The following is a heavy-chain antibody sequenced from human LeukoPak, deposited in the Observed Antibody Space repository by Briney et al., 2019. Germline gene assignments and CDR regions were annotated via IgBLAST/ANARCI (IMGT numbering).Heavy chain of an antibody. J-gene: IGHJ4*02. V-gene: IGHV3-7*01. Sequence: PGGSLRLSCAGSGFTFSRHWINWVRQAPGEGLEWVAYIRQDGSEKNYVDSVKGRFTISRDNAKNSVYLHMNSLRAEDTAVYYCARDLGPYTVITPIYYWGQGTLDTVSS. D-gene: IGHD4-23*01. CDR1: GFTFSRHW. CDR3: ARDLGPYTVITPIYY. CDR2: IRQDGSEK.